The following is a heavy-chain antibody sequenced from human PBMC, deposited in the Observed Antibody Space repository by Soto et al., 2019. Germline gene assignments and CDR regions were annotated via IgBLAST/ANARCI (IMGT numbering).Heavy chain of an antibody. J-gene: IGHJ5*02. D-gene: IGHD2-15*01. V-gene: IGHV1-8*01. CDR2: MNPNSGNT. CDR1: GYTFTSYD. CDR3: ARDAYCRGGRCFKLDP. Sequence: ASVKVSCKASGYTFTSYDINWVRQATGQGLEWMGWMNPNSGNTGYARKFQGRVTMTRNTSISTAYMELSSLRSEDTAVYYCARDAYCRGGRCFKLDPWGQGTLVTVSS.